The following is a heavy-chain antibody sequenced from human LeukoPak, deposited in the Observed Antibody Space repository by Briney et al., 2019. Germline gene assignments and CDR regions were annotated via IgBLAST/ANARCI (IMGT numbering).Heavy chain of an antibody. CDR3: ARASTDFDH. CDR1: GFTFSSYA. J-gene: IGHJ4*02. D-gene: IGHD1-1*01. V-gene: IGHV3-23*01. CDR2: ISGSGGTT. Sequence: AGGSLRLSCAASGFTFSSYAMSWVRQAPGKGLEWVSAISGSGGTTYYADSVKGRFTISRDNSKNTLYLQMSSLRAEDTAVYYRARASTDFDHWGQGIQVTVSS.